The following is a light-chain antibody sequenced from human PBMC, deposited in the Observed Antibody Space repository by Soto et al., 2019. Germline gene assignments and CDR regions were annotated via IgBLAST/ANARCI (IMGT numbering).Light chain of an antibody. CDR2: DAS. Sequence: DIQMTQSPSTLSASVGDRVTITCRASQSISIWLAWYQQKPGKAPNILIYDASTLVSGAPSRFSGSGSGTEFTLTISSLQPDDFATYYCQQYNNYFSWTFGQGTKVEIK. J-gene: IGKJ1*01. CDR3: QQYNNYFSWT. CDR1: QSISIW. V-gene: IGKV1-5*01.